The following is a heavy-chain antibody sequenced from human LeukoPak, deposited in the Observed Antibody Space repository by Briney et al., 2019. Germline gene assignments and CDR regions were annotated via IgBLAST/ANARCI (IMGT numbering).Heavy chain of an antibody. CDR1: GFTVSENY. V-gene: IGHV3-66*01. Sequence: GGSLRLSCAASGFTVSENYMSWVRQAPGKGLELVSIVYSGGTTYYADPVKGRFTISRDNSKNTLYLQMRRLRAEYTAVYYCVRDRWPGLGDFWGQGTTVTVSS. D-gene: IGHD6-19*01. J-gene: IGHJ6*02. CDR3: VRDRWPGLGDF. CDR2: VYSGGTT.